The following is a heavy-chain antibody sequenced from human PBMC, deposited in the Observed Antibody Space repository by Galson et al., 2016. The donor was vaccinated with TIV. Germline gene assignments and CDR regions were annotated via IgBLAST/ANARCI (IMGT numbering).Heavy chain of an antibody. D-gene: IGHD3-22*01. CDR3: GRVGPFQFDSSGFTAN. J-gene: IGHJ4*02. CDR1: GYTFTSFG. CDR2: ISAYNGHT. V-gene: IGHV1-18*01. Sequence: SVKVSCKASGYTFTSFGMTWVRQAPGQGLEWVGWISAYNGHTNYAQKFQGRVTMTTDKSTGTAYLELRSLRSDDTAVYFCGRVGPFQFDSSGFTANWGQEPWSPSPQ.